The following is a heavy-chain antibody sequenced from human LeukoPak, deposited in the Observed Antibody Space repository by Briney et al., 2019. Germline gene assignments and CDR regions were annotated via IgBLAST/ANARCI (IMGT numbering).Heavy chain of an antibody. V-gene: IGHV1-18*01. Sequence: GASVKVSCKASGYTFTSYGISWVRQAPGQGLEWMGWISAYNGNTNYAQKLQGRVTMTTDTSTSTAYMELRSPRSDDTAVYYCARAVLWPDITMVRDLEGYFDYWGQGTLVTVSS. CDR1: GYTFTSYG. J-gene: IGHJ4*02. CDR2: ISAYNGNT. CDR3: ARAVLWPDITMVRDLEGYFDY. D-gene: IGHD3-10*01.